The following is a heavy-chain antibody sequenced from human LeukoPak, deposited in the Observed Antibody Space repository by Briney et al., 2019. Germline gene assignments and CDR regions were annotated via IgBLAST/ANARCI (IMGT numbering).Heavy chain of an antibody. Sequence: KPGGSLRLSCAASGFTLSDYYMSWIRQTPGKGLEWVSYISSSGSTIYYADSVKGRFTISRDNAKSSLYLQMNSLRAEDTAVYYCARGDYYDSSGYYYGFDYWGQGTLVTVSS. CDR1: GFTLSDYY. J-gene: IGHJ4*02. D-gene: IGHD3-22*01. V-gene: IGHV3-11*04. CDR3: ARGDYYDSSGYYYGFDY. CDR2: ISSSGSTI.